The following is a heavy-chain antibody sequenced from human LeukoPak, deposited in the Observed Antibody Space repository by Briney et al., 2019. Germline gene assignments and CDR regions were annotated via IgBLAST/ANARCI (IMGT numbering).Heavy chain of an antibody. CDR2: ISGSGGST. Sequence: GGSLRLSCAASGFTFVSYAMSWVRQAPGKGLEWVSGISGSGGSTYYADSVKGRFTISRDNSKNTLYLQMNSLRAEDTAVYYCAKGARKSTYYYDSSGYSLIDPFDYWGQGTLVTVSS. V-gene: IGHV3-23*01. CDR3: AKGARKSTYYYDSSGYSLIDPFDY. CDR1: GFTFVSYA. J-gene: IGHJ4*02. D-gene: IGHD3-22*01.